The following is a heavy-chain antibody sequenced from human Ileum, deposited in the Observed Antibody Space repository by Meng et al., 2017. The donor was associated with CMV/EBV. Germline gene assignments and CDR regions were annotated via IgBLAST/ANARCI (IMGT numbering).Heavy chain of an antibody. CDR1: GFTFSSYW. J-gene: IGHJ4*02. CDR3: ARPIAAAGTQNLIDY. V-gene: IGHV3-74*01. Sequence: GESLKISCAASGFTFSSYWMHWVRQAPGKGLVWSSRINSDGSSTNYAGTVKGRFTIARDNAKNTLYLEMNSLRAEDTAVYYCARPIAAAGTQNLIDYWGQGTLVTVSS. D-gene: IGHD6-13*01. CDR2: INSDGSST.